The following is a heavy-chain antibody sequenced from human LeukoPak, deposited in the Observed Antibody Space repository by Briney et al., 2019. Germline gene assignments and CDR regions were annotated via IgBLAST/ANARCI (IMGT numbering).Heavy chain of an antibody. CDR2: ISSSSSYI. CDR3: AREGSVSYVDY. D-gene: IGHD5/OR15-5a*01. V-gene: IGHV3-21*01. J-gene: IGHJ4*02. CDR1: GFTFSSYS. Sequence: GGSLRLSCAASGFTFSSYSMNWVRQAPGEGLEWVSSISSSSSYIYYADSVKGRFTISRDNDKHSLYLQMNSLRAEDTAVYYCAREGSVSYVDYWGQGTLVTVSS.